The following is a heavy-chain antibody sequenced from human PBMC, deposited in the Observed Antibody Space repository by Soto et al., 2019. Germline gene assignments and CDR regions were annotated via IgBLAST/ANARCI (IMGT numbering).Heavy chain of an antibody. CDR3: ASEGGARFGSDLCICFDY. CDR2: ISAYNGYT. Sequence: QVQLVQSGAEVKKPGASVKDSCKASGYTFTSYGISWVRQAPGQGLEWLGRISAYNGYTNYAQKLQGRVTMTTDTSRSSGYTDRRCRRSVDTAVYCWASEGGARFGSDLCICFDYWGQGTLGIVSA. V-gene: IGHV1-18*01. J-gene: IGHJ4*02. D-gene: IGHD2-21*02. CDR1: GYTFTSYG.